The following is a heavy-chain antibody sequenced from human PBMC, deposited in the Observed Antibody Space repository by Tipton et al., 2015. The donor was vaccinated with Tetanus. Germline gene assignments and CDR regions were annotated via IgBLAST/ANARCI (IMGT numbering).Heavy chain of an antibody. CDR2: VYYRGST. J-gene: IGHJ4*02. V-gene: IGHV4-59*01. Sequence: TLSLTCSVSGGSMIGSFWSWIRQSPGKGLEFIGYVYYRGSTNYYPSLKSRVTMSVDTSKNQFSLNLSSVTAADTAVYYCARGDGSTLHYWGQGTLVTVSS. CDR3: ARGDGSTLHY. D-gene: IGHD5-24*01. CDR1: GGSMIGSF.